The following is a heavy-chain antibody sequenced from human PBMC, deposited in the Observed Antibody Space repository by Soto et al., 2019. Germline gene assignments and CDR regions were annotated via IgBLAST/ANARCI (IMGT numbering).Heavy chain of an antibody. Sequence: QLQLQESGPGLVKPSETLSLTCTVSGGSISSSSYYWGWIRQPPGKGLEWIGSIYYSGSTYYNPSLKSRVTISVDTSKNQFSLKLSSVTAADTAVYYCAETLYGSGSYYFDYWGQGTLVTVSS. D-gene: IGHD3-10*01. CDR3: AETLYGSGSYYFDY. J-gene: IGHJ4*02. CDR2: IYYSGST. CDR1: GGSISSSSYY. V-gene: IGHV4-39*01.